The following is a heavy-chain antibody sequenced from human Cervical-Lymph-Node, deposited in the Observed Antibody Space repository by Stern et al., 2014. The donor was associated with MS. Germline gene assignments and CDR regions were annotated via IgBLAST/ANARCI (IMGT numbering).Heavy chain of an antibody. V-gene: IGHV4-39*01. Sequence: QVQLQESGPGLVKPSETLSLTCTVSGGSISSSSYYWGWIRQPPGKGLEWIGSIYYSGSTYYNPSLKRRVTLSVDTSKNQFSLKRSYVTAADTAVYYCARWAYSSGWYNWFDPWGQGTLVTVSS. J-gene: IGHJ5*02. CDR3: ARWAYSSGWYNWFDP. D-gene: IGHD3-22*01. CDR2: IYYSGST. CDR1: GGSISSSSYY.